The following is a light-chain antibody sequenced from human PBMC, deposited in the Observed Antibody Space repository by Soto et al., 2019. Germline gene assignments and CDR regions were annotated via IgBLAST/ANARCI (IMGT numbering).Light chain of an antibody. CDR2: ATS. CDR1: QTIRNC. V-gene: IGKV1-39*01. CDR3: QQSCTTPT. Sequence: IQLTQSPSSLSASVGDRVTITCRASQTIRNCLNWYQQEPGKTPKVLIYATSSLQSWVPSRFSGSGSGTDFTLIISSLQPEDFATYYCQQSCTTPTFGGGTKVEIK. J-gene: IGKJ4*01.